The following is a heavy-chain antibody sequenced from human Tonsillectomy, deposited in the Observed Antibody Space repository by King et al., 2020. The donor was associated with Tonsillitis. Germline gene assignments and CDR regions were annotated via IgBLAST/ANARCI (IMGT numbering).Heavy chain of an antibody. CDR2: ISGSGGST. J-gene: IGHJ5*02. CDR3: AKELAVTGVGNYFDP. CDR1: GFTFSNYA. D-gene: IGHD2-21*02. Sequence: VQLVESGGGLVQPGGSRRLSCAASGFTFSNYAMNWVRQAPGKGLEWVSVISGSGGSTYYADSVKGRFTVSRDNSKNTLSLQMNSLRAEDTAIYYCAKELAVTGVGNYFDPWGQGTLVTVPS. V-gene: IGHV3-23*04.